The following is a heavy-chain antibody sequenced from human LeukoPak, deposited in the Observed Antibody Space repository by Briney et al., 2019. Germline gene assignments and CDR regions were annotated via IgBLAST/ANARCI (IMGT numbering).Heavy chain of an antibody. D-gene: IGHD1-26*01. CDR2: ILGSGGRT. J-gene: IGHJ4*02. CDR3: AKDLSYYLTEFDY. Sequence: GGSLRLSCAVSRLTFNSRAISCVSHAPGKGREWVSAILGSGGRTYYADSVKGPFTISRDNSRNTLDLQMNSLRAEDTAVYYCAKDLSYYLTEFDYWGQGTLVTVSS. V-gene: IGHV3-23*01. CDR1: RLTFNSRA.